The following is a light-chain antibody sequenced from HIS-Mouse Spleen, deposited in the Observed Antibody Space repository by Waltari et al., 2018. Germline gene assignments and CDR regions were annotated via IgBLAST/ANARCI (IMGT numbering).Light chain of an antibody. Sequence: SYVLTQPPSVSVAPGQTARTTCGGNNIGSKSVHWYQQKSGQAPVLVIYEDSKRPSGIPGRFSGSSSGTMATLTISGAQVEDEADYYCYSTDSSGNHRVFGGGTKLTVL. J-gene: IGLJ2*01. V-gene: IGLV3-10*01. CDR1: NIGSKS. CDR3: YSTDSSGNHRV. CDR2: EDS.